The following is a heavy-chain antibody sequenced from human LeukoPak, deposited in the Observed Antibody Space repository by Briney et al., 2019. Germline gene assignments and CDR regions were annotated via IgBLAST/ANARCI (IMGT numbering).Heavy chain of an antibody. D-gene: IGHD3-10*01. CDR1: GGSISSGGYS. CDR2: IYHSGST. Sequence: SETLSLTCAVSGGSISSGGYSWSWIRQPPGKGLEWIGYIYHSGSTYYNPSLKRRVTISVDRSKNQFSLKLSSVTAADTAVYYCARASVPLSGSGSLWFDPGGQGTLVTVSS. V-gene: IGHV4-30-2*01. CDR3: ARASVPLSGSGSLWFDP. J-gene: IGHJ5*02.